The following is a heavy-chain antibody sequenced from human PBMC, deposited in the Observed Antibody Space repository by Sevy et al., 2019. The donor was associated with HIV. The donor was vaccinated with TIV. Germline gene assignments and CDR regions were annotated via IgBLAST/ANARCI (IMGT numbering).Heavy chain of an antibody. J-gene: IGHJ4*02. CDR1: GFTFIDYA. CDR3: ARGRVTSHYFDY. Sequence: GGSLRLSCADSGFTFIDYAMHWVRQAPGKGLEWLAVISDDGSKTYYADSVNGGFTISSDNSKNTRFLQMNSLRADDTAVYYCARGRVTSHYFDYWGQGTLVTVSS. V-gene: IGHV3-30*04. D-gene: IGHD2-21*02. CDR2: ISDDGSKT.